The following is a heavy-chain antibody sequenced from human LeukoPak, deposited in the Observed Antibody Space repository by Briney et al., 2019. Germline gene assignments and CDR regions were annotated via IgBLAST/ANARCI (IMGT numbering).Heavy chain of an antibody. CDR1: GGSMSTYY. V-gene: IGHV4-59*01. CDR2: IYHSGNT. J-gene: IGHJ4*02. D-gene: IGHD5-12*01. CDR3: ARGGGYASPIGY. Sequence: SATLSLTCTLSGGSMSTYYWSWIRQPPGKGLEWIGYIYHSGNTNYNPSLTSRVTISVDTSKNQFSLKLSSVTAADTAVYYCARGGGYASPIGYWGQGALVTVSS.